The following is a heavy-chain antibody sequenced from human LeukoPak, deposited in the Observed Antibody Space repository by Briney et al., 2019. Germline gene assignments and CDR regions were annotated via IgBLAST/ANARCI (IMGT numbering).Heavy chain of an antibody. J-gene: IGHJ4*02. Sequence: PGGSLRLSCAASGFTVSSNYMSWVRQAPGKGLEWVSGIYSGGSTYYADSVKGRFTISRDNAKNSLYLQMNGLRAEDTAVYYCAREEFDWLLSDYYFDYWGQGTLVTVSS. D-gene: IGHD3-9*01. CDR1: GFTVSSNY. CDR3: AREEFDWLLSDYYFDY. V-gene: IGHV3-66*01. CDR2: IYSGGST.